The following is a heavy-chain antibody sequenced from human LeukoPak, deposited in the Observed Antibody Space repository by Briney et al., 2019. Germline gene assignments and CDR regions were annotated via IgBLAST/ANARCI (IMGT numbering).Heavy chain of an antibody. CDR1: GFTFSDSW. J-gene: IGHJ6*02. D-gene: IGHD3-16*01. CDR2: MNQDGSAK. V-gene: IGHV3-7*01. CDR3: ATYTHWVAGDV. Sequence: GGSLRLSCAASGFTFSDSWMSWVRQAPGKGLVWVANMNQDGSAKDYVDSVKGRFTISRDNARNSLYLQMSSLRAEDTAVYYCATYTHWVAGDVWGQGTTVTVSS.